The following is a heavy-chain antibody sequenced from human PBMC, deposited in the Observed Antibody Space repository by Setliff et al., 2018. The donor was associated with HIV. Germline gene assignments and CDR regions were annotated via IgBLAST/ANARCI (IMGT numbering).Heavy chain of an antibody. V-gene: IGHV1-69*13. J-gene: IGHJ6*03. CDR3: AKGGYYDSTGYYYYYLYYLDE. CDR2: VIPIFGTA. D-gene: IGHD3-22*01. Sequence: ASVKVSCKASGDTFNSYAISWVRQAPGQGLEWMGGVIPIFGTANYAQKLQGRVTITADESTSTAYMELSSLRSEDTAVYYCAKGGYYDSTGYYYYYLYYLDEWGKGTTVTVSS. CDR1: GDTFNSYA.